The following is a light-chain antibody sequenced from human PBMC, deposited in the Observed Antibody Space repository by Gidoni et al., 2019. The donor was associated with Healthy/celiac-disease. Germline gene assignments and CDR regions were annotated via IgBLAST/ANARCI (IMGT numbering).Light chain of an antibody. CDR2: AAS. V-gene: IGKV1-6*01. Sequence: AIPMTQSPSSLSASVGERVTITCRASQGIRNDLGWYQQKPGKAPKLLIYAASSLQSGVPSRFSGSGSGTDFTLTISSLQPEDFATYYCLQYYNYPYTFGQGTKLEIK. J-gene: IGKJ2*01. CDR3: LQYYNYPYT. CDR1: QGIRND.